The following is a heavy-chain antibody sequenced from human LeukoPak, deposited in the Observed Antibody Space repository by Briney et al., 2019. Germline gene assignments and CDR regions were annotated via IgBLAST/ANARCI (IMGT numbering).Heavy chain of an antibody. D-gene: IGHD6-6*01. CDR1: GGSISGYY. J-gene: IGHJ4*02. CDR3: AAARPFLDY. Sequence: SETLSLTCTVSGGSISGYYWSWIRQPPGKGLEWIGYIYYSGSTNYNPSLKSRVTISVDTSKNQFSLKLSSVTAADTAVYYCAAARPFLDYWGQGTLVTVSS. V-gene: IGHV4-59*08. CDR2: IYYSGST.